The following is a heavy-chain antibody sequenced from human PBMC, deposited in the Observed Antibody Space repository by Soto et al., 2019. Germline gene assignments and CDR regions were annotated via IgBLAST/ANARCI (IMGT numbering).Heavy chain of an antibody. V-gene: IGHV4-31*03. CDR3: ARDRRFADYYYYGMDV. J-gene: IGHJ6*02. CDR2: IYYSGST. Sequence: SEILSLTCTVSGGSISSGGYYWSWIRQHPGKGLEWIGYIYYSGSTYYNPSLKSRVTISVDTSKNQFSLKLSSVTAADTAVYYCARDRRFADYYYYGMDVWGQGTTVTVSS. D-gene: IGHD3-16*01. CDR1: GGSISSGGYY.